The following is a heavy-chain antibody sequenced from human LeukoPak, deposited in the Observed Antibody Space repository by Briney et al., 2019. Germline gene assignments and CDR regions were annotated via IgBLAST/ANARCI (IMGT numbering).Heavy chain of an antibody. D-gene: IGHD3-22*01. CDR1: GGSFSGYY. CDR3: ARVIKYYYDSSGYYPDY. V-gene: IGHV4-34*01. Sequence: PSETLSLTCAVYGGSFSGYYWSWIRQPPGKGLEWIGEINHSGSTNYNPSLKSRVTISVDTSKNQFSLKLSSVTAADTAVYYCARVIKYYYDSSGYYPDYWGQGTLVTVSS. CDR2: INHSGST. J-gene: IGHJ4*02.